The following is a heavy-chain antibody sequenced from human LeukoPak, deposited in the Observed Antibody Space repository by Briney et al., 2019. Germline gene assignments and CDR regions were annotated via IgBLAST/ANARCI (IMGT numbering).Heavy chain of an antibody. D-gene: IGHD1-1*01. V-gene: IGHV4-59*08. CDR3: ARQDDGGNDYFGY. CDR1: GGSISSYY. J-gene: IGHJ4*02. CDR2: IYYSGST. Sequence: SETLSLTCTVSGGSISSYYWSWIRQPPGKGLEWIGYIYYSGSTNYNPSLKSRVTISVDTSKNQFSLKLSSVTAADTAVYYCARQDDGGNDYFGYWGQGTLVTVSS.